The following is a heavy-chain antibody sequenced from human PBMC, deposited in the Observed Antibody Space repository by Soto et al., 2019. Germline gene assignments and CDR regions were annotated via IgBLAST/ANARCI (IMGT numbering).Heavy chain of an antibody. CDR1: GYTFSFDY. CDR3: AKGRRNTF. CDR2: INPDGGAT. V-gene: IGHV1-46*01. D-gene: IGHD3-10*01. Sequence: QVQLLQSGAEVKKPGASVKISCKASGYTFSFDYLSWVRRAPGQGLQWMGKINPDGGATTYAQSFPGRVSITSDASTGTVYMELRSLTSDDTAVYYCAKGRRNTFWGQGTLVSVSS. J-gene: IGHJ4*02.